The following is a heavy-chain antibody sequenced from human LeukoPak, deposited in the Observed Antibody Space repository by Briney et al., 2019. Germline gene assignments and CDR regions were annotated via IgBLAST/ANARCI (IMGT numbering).Heavy chain of an antibody. J-gene: IGHJ5*02. D-gene: IGHD5-12*01. V-gene: IGHV4-31*03. CDR1: TGSISSGDYF. Sequence: SETLSLTCTVSTGSISSGDYFWSWIRQHPGKGLEWIGYIHYSGRTYYNPSLKSRVTISVDTSKNQLSLKLTSVTAADTAVYYCARGARPGSGHGFDPWGQGTLVTVSS. CDR3: ARGARPGSGHGFDP. CDR2: IHYSGRT.